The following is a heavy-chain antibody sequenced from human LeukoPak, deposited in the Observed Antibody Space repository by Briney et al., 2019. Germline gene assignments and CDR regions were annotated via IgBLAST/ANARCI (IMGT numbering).Heavy chain of an antibody. CDR2: ISGSGSGGST. D-gene: IGHD6-13*01. J-gene: IGHJ5*01. Sequence: GGSLRLSCAASGFTFSSSAMSWVRQAPGKGLEWVSSISGSGSGGSTYYADSVKGRFTISRDNARNTLYLQMNSLRAEDTAVYYCSRVKNMDSSSWYWFDSWGQGTLVTVSS. CDR3: SRVKNMDSSSWYWFDS. V-gene: IGHV3-23*01. CDR1: GFTFSSSA.